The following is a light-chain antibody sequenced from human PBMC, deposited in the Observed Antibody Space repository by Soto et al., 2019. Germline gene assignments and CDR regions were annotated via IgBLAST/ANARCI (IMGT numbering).Light chain of an antibody. Sequence: QSALTQPASVSGSPGQSITISCTGTSSDGGGYNYVSWYQQQSGKAPKLMIHEVSNRPSGVSNRFSGSKSGNTASLTISGLQAEDEADYYCRSYTSSRAYVFGIGTKLTVL. J-gene: IGLJ1*01. CDR1: SSDGGGYNY. CDR3: RSYTSSRAYV. CDR2: EVS. V-gene: IGLV2-14*01.